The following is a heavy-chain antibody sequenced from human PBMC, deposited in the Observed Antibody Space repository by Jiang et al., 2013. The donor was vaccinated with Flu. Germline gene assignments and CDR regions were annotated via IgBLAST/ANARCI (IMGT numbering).Heavy chain of an antibody. D-gene: IGHD6-13*01. Sequence: GLVKPSETLSLACAVSGYSISSGYYWGWIRQPPGKGLEWIGSIYHSGSTYYNPSLKSRVTISVDTSKNQFSLKLSSVTAADTAVYYCARDFGDSSSWHIFDYWGQGTLVTVSS. CDR1: GYSISSGYY. CDR2: IYHSGST. CDR3: ARDFGDSSSWHIFDY. J-gene: IGHJ4*02. V-gene: IGHV4-38-2*02.